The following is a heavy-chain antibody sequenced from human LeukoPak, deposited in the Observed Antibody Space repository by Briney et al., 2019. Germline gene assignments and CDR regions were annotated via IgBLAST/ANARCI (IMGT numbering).Heavy chain of an antibody. J-gene: IGHJ6*04. V-gene: IGHV5-10-1*01. D-gene: IGHD3-10*01. Sequence: GESLKISCKGSGYSFTSYWISWVRQMPGKGLEWMGRIDPSDSYTNYSPSFQGHVTISADKSISTAYLQWSSLKASDTAMYYCARLQYYYGSGIYYVYGMDVWGKGTTVTVPS. CDR2: IDPSDSYT. CDR1: GYSFTSYW. CDR3: ARLQYYYGSGIYYVYGMDV.